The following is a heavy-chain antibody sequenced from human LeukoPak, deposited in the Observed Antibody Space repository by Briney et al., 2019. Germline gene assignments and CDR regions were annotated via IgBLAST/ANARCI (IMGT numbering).Heavy chain of an antibody. CDR1: GGSISSSSYY. CDR3: ARDLGIAAAGIVPYY. V-gene: IGHV4-39*07. CDR2: IYYSGST. J-gene: IGHJ4*02. Sequence: PSETLSLTCTVSGGSISSSSYYWGWIRQPPGKGLEWIGSIYYSGSTYYNPSLKSRVTISVDTSKNQFSLKLSSVTAADTAVYYCARDLGIAAAGIVPYYWGQGTLVTVSS. D-gene: IGHD6-13*01.